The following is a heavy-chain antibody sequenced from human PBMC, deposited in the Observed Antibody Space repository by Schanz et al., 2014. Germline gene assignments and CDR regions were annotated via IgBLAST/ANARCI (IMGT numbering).Heavy chain of an antibody. V-gene: IGHV3-23*04. Sequence: VQLVESGGGLVPPGGSLRLSCAASGFNFSDYAMCWVRQAPGKGLEWVSAISGGGGTTNYTDSVKGRFTISRDNSKSTLYLQMNSLRAEDTAVYYCAKDGPGGSGSYSADGGMDVWGQGTTVTV. J-gene: IGHJ6*02. CDR1: GFNFSDYA. D-gene: IGHD3-10*01. CDR3: AKDGPGGSGSYSADGGMDV. CDR2: ISGGGGTT.